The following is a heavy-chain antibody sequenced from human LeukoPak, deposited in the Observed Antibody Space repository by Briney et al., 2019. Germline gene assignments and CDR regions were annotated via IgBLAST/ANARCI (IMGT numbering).Heavy chain of an antibody. CDR2: ISGSGDYT. V-gene: IGHV3-23*01. CDR1: GFTFSNYA. D-gene: IGHD5-12*01. J-gene: IGHJ4*02. Sequence: PGGSLRLSCAASGFTFSNYAMNWVRQAPGKGLEWVSVISGSGDYTYYADSVKGQFTISRDNSKNTLYLQMNSLRAEDTAVYCCAKGRGYSGYDLDYWGQGTLVTVSS. CDR3: AKGRGYSGYDLDY.